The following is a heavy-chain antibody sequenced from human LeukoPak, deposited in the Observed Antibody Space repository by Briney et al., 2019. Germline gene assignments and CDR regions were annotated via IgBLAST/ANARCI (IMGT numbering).Heavy chain of an antibody. J-gene: IGHJ4*02. Sequence: ASVKVSCKASGYTFTSYGISWVRQAPGQGLEWMGWISAYNGNTNYAQKLQGRVTMTTDTSTSTAYMELRSLRSDDTAVYYCAREGITMVRGKFGYWGQGTLVTVSS. CDR3: AREGITMVRGKFGY. CDR2: ISAYNGNT. CDR1: GYTFTSYG. V-gene: IGHV1-18*01. D-gene: IGHD3-10*01.